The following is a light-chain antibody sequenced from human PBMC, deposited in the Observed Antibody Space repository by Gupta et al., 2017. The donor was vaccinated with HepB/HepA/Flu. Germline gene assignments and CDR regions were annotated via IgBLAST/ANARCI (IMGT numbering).Light chain of an antibody. V-gene: IGKV3-11*01. CDR1: QSVNGY. J-gene: IGKJ4*01. Sequence: ETVLIQSPAIVTLPPGETATVSCWTSQSVNGYLAWYQQKPGQPPRLLIYDVSFRATGIPARFRGSGSGTDFTLTISSLGPEDYAVYYCQRRNNYPLTFGGGTKVEMK. CDR3: QRRNNYPLT. CDR2: DVS.